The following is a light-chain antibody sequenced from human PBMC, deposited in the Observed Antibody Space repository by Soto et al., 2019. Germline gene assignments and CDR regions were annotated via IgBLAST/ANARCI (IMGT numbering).Light chain of an antibody. CDR1: SSDVGNYKY. CDR2: EVS. Sequence: QSVLTQSPSASGSPGQSVTISCTGTSSDVGNYKYVSWYQQHPGKAPKLMIYEVSKRPSGVPDRFSGSKSGNTASLTVSGLQAEDEADYYCSSYAGSNNWVFGGGTKLTGL. CDR3: SSYAGSNNWV. J-gene: IGLJ3*02. V-gene: IGLV2-8*01.